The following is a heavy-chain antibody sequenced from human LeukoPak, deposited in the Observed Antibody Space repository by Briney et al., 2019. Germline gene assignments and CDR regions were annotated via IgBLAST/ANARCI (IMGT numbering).Heavy chain of an antibody. CDR3: ARGYCSGGSCYSFGDAFDI. CDR1: GGSFSGYY. V-gene: IGHV4-31*11. D-gene: IGHD2-15*01. CDR2: IYYSGST. Sequence: PSETLSLTCAVYGGSFSGYYWSWIRQHPGKGLEWIGYIYYSGSTYYNPSLKSRVTISVDTSKNQFSLKLSSVTAADTAVYYCARGYCSGGSCYSFGDAFDIWGQGTMVTVSS. J-gene: IGHJ3*02.